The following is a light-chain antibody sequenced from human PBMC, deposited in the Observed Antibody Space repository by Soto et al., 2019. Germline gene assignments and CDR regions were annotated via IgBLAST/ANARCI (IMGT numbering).Light chain of an antibody. J-gene: IGKJ4*01. V-gene: IGKV3-11*01. CDR3: QQRSNWPPLT. Sequence: EIVLTQSPATLSLSPGERATLSCRASQSVSSYVAWYQQKPGQAPRLLIYEASNRATGTPARFSGSGSGTDLTLTISSLEPEDFAVYYCQQRSNWPPLTFGGGTKVEIK. CDR2: EAS. CDR1: QSVSSY.